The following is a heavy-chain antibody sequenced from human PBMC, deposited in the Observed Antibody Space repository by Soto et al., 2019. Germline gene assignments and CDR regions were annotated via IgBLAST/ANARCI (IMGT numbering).Heavy chain of an antibody. J-gene: IGHJ6*02. CDR2: ISYDGSNK. V-gene: IGHV3-30-3*01. Sequence: QVQMVESGGGVVQPGRYLRLSCAASGFPFSSYAMHWVRQAPGKGLEWAAVISYDGSNKYYADSVKGRFTISRDNAQNTLYLKMTSMSAEDTAVYYWPRSYDSNGYYYYGLDVCGQGTTVTVS. CDR3: PRSYDSNGYYYYGLDV. CDR1: GFPFSSYA. D-gene: IGHD3-22*01.